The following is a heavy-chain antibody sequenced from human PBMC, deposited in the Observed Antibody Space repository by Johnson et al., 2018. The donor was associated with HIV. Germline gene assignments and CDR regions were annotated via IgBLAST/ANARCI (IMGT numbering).Heavy chain of an antibody. CDR1: GFTFDDYA. J-gene: IGHJ3*02. V-gene: IGHV3-9*01. CDR2: VSWNSGSL. D-gene: IGHD3-10*01. Sequence: VQLVESGGGLVQPGRSLRLSCEASGFTFDDYAMHWVRQAPGKGLEWVSSVSWNSGSLGYSDSVKGRFTISRDNAKNSLYLQMNSLRAEDTALYYCARSGVDAFDIWGQGTMVTVSS. CDR3: ARSGVDAFDI.